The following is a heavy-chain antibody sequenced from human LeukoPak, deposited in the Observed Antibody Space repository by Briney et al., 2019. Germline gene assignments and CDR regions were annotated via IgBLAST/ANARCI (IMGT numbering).Heavy chain of an antibody. J-gene: IGHJ6*02. V-gene: IGHV4-34*01. CDR1: GGSFSGYY. D-gene: IGHD3-22*01. CDR3: ARESAHYDSSGTKYKFMDV. CDR2: INHSGST. Sequence: SETLSLTCAVYGGSFSGYYWSWIRQPPGKGLEWIGEINHSGSTNYNPSLKSRVTISVDTSKNQFSLKLSSVTAADTAVYYCARESAHYDSSGTKYKFMDVWGQGTTVTVPS.